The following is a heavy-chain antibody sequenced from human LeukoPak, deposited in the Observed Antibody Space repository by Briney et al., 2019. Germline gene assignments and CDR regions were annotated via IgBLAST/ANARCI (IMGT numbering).Heavy chain of an antibody. CDR2: IYHSGNS. CDR1: GGSISSNNW. Sequence: SETLSLTCAVSGGSISSNNWWSWVRQPPGKGLEWIGEIYHSGNSNYNPSLKSRVTISVDKSKNQFSLKLSSVTAADTAVYYCASQSDYYGSGSYSPYNWFDPWGQGTLVTVSS. J-gene: IGHJ5*02. V-gene: IGHV4-4*02. D-gene: IGHD3-10*01. CDR3: ASQSDYYGSGSYSPYNWFDP.